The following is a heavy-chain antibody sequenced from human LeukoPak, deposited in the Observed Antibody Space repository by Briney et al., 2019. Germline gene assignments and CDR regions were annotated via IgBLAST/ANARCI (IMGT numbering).Heavy chain of an antibody. J-gene: IGHJ2*01. CDR3: AREVGVWDFDL. CDR1: GGSISSGDYY. D-gene: IGHD1-26*01. Sequence: SETLSLTCTVSGGSISSGDYYWSWIRQPPGKGLEWIGYIYYSGSTYYNPSLKSRVTISVDTSKNQFSLKLSSVTAADTAVYYCAREVGVWDFDLWGRGTLVTVSS. V-gene: IGHV4-30-4*08. CDR2: IYYSGST.